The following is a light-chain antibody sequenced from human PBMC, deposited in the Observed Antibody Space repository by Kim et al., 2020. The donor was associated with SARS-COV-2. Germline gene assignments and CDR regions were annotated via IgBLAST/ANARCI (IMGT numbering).Light chain of an antibody. CDR1: QSVSSY. CDR3: QQRTNWIT. CDR2: DAS. Sequence: SLSQGDRATLPCRASQSVSSYLAWYQQKPGQAPRLLIYDASNRATGIPARFSGSGSGTDFTLTISSLEPEDFAVYYCQQRTNWITFGQGTRLEIK. J-gene: IGKJ5*01. V-gene: IGKV3-11*01.